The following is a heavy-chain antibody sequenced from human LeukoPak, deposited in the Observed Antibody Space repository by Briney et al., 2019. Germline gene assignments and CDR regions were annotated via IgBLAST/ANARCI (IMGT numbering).Heavy chain of an antibody. CDR2: IYTTGST. Sequence: SETLSLTCTVSGGSISSYYWSWIRQPAGKGLEWIGRIYTTGSTNYNPSLKSRVTMSVDTSKNQFSLTLSSVTAADTAVYYCASQTFRGEYSYWGQGTLVTVSS. J-gene: IGHJ4*02. CDR3: ASQTFRGEYSY. D-gene: IGHD3-16*01. CDR1: GGSISSYY. V-gene: IGHV4-4*07.